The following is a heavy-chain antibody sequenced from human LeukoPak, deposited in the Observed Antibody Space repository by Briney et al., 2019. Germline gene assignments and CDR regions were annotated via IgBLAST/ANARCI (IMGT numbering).Heavy chain of an antibody. CDR2: ISSSSSYI. CDR1: GFTFSSYS. J-gene: IGHJ3*02. CDR3: ARNGDYDAFDI. Sequence: GGSLRLSCAASGFTFSSYSMNWVRQAPGKGLEWVSSISSSSSYIYYADSVKGRFTTSRDNAKNSLYLQMNSLRAEDTAVYYCARNGDYDAFDIWGQGTMVTVSS. D-gene: IGHD4-17*01. V-gene: IGHV3-21*01.